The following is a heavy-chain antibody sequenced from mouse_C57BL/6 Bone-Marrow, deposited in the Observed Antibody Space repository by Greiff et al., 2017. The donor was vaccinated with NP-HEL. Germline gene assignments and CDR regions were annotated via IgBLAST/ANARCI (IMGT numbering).Heavy chain of an antibody. CDR2: IDPETGGT. J-gene: IGHJ4*01. CDR3: TTRWLLPSYAMDY. Sequence: QVQLQQSGAELVRPGASVTLSCKASGYTFTDYEMHWVKQTPVHGLEWIGAIDPETGGTAYNQKFKGKAILTADKSSSTAYMELRSLTSEDSAVYYCTTRWLLPSYAMDYWGQGTSVTVSS. V-gene: IGHV1-15*01. D-gene: IGHD2-3*01. CDR1: GYTFTDYE.